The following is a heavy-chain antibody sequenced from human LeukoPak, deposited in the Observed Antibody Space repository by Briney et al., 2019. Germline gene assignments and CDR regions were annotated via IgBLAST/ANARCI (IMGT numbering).Heavy chain of an antibody. CDR1: GYTFTSYQ. J-gene: IGHJ4*02. CDR3: ARLNGGKRSIAAAGPFDY. Sequence: ASVKVSCKASGYTFTSYQIHWVRQAPGQGLEWMGVINPSGGSTSYAQNFQGRVTMTRDTSTSTVYMELSSLRSEVTAVYYCARLNGGKRSIAAAGPFDYWGQGTLVTVSS. V-gene: IGHV1-46*01. D-gene: IGHD6-13*01. CDR2: INPSGGST.